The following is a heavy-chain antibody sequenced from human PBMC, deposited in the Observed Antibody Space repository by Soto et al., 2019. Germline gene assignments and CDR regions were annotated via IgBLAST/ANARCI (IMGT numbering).Heavy chain of an antibody. CDR1: GGTFSTYS. J-gene: IGHJ6*02. D-gene: IGHD1-20*01. V-gene: IGHV1-69*01. CDR3: ARGGRYPKSSTYYGMDV. Sequence: QVQLVQSGAEVKKPGSSVKVSCKASGGTFSTYSISWVRQAPGQGLEWMGGSLPIFGTSHYAQNFQGRVTITAAESTGTAYMELSSLRSDDTAVYYCARGGRYPKSSTYYGMDVWGQGTTVTVSS. CDR2: SLPIFGTS.